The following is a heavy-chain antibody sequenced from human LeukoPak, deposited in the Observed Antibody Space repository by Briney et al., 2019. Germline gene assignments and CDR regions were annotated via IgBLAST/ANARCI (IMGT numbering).Heavy chain of an antibody. J-gene: IGHJ4*02. Sequence: PSETLSLTCTVSGYSISSGYYWGWIRQTPGKGLEWIGGMYYSGSTYYNPSLKSRVSISVDTSSNQFSLKLSSQTAADTAIYYCARDTRGFFDYWGQGTLVTVSS. V-gene: IGHV4-38-2*02. CDR1: GYSISSGYY. D-gene: IGHD5-12*01. CDR3: ARDTRGFFDY. CDR2: MYYSGST.